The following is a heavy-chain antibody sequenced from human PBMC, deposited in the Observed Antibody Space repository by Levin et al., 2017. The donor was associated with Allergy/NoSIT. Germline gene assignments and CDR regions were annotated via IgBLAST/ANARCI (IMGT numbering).Heavy chain of an antibody. J-gene: IGHJ3*02. CDR2: INRKIDGETT. Sequence: GESLKISCAASTFSISNAWMTWVRQAPGKGLEWVGRINRKIDGETTDYAAPVKGRFTISRDDSKNTVYLQMNSLKIEDTAVYYCATGLIYSNYIQHACDIWGQVTMVAFSS. CDR1: TFSISNAW. D-gene: IGHD4-11*01. V-gene: IGHV3-15*01. CDR3: ATGLIYSNYIQHACDI.